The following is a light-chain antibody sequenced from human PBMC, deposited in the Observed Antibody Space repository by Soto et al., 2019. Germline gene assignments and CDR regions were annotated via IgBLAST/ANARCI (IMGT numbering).Light chain of an antibody. Sequence: QSVLTQPPSVSAAPGQRVTISCSGSSSNIGKNYVSWYQQLPGTAPKLLIYDNNKRPSVIPDRFSGSKSGTSATLGITGLQTGDEADYYCGTWDSSLSAYVFGTGTKVTVL. V-gene: IGLV1-51*01. J-gene: IGLJ1*01. CDR1: SSNIGKNY. CDR3: GTWDSSLSAYV. CDR2: DNN.